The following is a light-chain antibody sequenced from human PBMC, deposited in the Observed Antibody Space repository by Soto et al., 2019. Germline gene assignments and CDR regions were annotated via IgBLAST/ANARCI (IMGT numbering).Light chain of an antibody. J-gene: IGKJ5*01. CDR3: QQRGSWPPSIT. Sequence: EVVLTQSPATLSLSPGDRATLSCRASQSVSHALAWYQQKPGQAPRLLIHDASSRATGIPARFSGSGSETDFTLTISSLEPEDFAVSYCQQRGSWPPSITFGQGTRLEIK. CDR2: DAS. CDR1: QSVSHA. V-gene: IGKV3-11*01.